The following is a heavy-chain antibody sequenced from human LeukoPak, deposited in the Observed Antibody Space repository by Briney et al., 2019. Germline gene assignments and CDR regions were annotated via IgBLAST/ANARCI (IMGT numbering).Heavy chain of an antibody. D-gene: IGHD3-9*01. V-gene: IGHV3-49*04. CDR2: IRSKAYGGTT. Sequence: GGSLRLSCTASGFTFGDYAMSWVRQAPGKGLEWVGFIRSKAYGGTTEYAASVKGRFTISRDDSKSIAYLQMNSLKTEDTAVYYCTRHTNYDILTGYFPHYYYMDVWGKGTTVTISS. J-gene: IGHJ6*03. CDR1: GFTFGDYA. CDR3: TRHTNYDILTGYFPHYYYMDV.